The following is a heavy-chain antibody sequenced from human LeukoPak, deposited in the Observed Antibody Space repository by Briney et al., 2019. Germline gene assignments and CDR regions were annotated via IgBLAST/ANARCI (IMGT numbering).Heavy chain of an antibody. CDR2: IYYGGSP. V-gene: IGHV4-39*01. D-gene: IGHD1-7*01. CDR1: GGSISSSGYY. J-gene: IGHJ4*02. Sequence: SETLSLTCTVSGGSISSSGYYWGWIRQTPGKGLEWIGSIYYGGSPYYNPSLKSRVTISVDTSKNQFSLKMTSVTAADTAVYCCARPRHNWNYYFDYWGQGTLVTVSS. CDR3: ARPRHNWNYYFDY.